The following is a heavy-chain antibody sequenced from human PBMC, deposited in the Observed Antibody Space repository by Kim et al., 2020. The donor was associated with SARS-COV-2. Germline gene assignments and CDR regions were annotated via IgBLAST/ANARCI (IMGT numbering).Heavy chain of an antibody. D-gene: IGHD6-13*01. CDR2: ISNDNTYT. Sequence: GGSLRLSCAASGFTFSDYYINWIRQAPGKGLEWVSYISNDNTYTSYADSVKGRFTISRDNAKNSLYLQMNSLRVEDTAVYYCARARRGGIATTSTWDYWGQGTLVTVSS. V-gene: IGHV3-11*06. CDR3: ARARRGGIATTSTWDY. J-gene: IGHJ4*02. CDR1: GFTFSDYY.